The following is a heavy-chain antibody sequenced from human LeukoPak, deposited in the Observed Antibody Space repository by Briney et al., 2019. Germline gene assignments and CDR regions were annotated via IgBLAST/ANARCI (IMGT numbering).Heavy chain of an antibody. CDR1: GFTVSSNY. J-gene: IGHJ4*02. Sequence: GGSLRLSCAASGFTVSSNYMSWVRQAPGKGLEWVSVIYSGGSTYYADSVKGRFTISRDHSKNTLYLQMNSLRAEDPAVYYGARGPAGDYADYWGQGTLVTVSS. D-gene: IGHD4-17*01. V-gene: IGHV3-66*01. CDR2: IYSGGST. CDR3: ARGPAGDYADY.